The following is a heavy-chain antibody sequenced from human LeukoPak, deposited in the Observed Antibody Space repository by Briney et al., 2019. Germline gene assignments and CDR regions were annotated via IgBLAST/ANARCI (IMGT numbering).Heavy chain of an antibody. CDR3: TRYASESLFDY. Sequence: GGSLRLSCAASGFTFSGSGMRWVRQASGKGLEWVGRIRSKANGYATAYAASVKGRFTISRDDSKNTAHLQMNSLKTEDTAVYYCTRYASESLFDYWGQGTLVTVSS. CDR2: IRSKANGYAT. V-gene: IGHV3-73*01. J-gene: IGHJ4*02. D-gene: IGHD2-8*01. CDR1: GFTFSGSG.